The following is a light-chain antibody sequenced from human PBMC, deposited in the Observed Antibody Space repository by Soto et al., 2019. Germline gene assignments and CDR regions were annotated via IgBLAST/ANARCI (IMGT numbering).Light chain of an antibody. Sequence: QSVLTQPPSVAGAPGENVTISCNGRGSNIGAGYDVHWYQQLPGVAPKLLIFDTTNRHSGLPGRFSGSKSGASASLAITGLLREEEADVFCQSFDANLNAVVFCGGTKGTVL. CDR3: QSFDANLNAVV. CDR2: DTT. CDR1: GSNIGAGYD. V-gene: IGLV1-40*01. J-gene: IGLJ2*01.